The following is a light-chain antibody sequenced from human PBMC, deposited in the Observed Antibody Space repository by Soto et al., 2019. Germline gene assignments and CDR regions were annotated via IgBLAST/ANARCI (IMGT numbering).Light chain of an antibody. J-gene: IGKJ4*01. V-gene: IGKV4-1*01. CDR1: LNIYFKSNNRNY. CDR3: QQYFITPLT. CDR2: WAS. Sequence: DIVMTQSPDSLRVSLGERATISCTSSLNIYFKSNNRNYLAWYQQKTGQPPKLLVYWASTRESGVPDRFTGSGSVTYFTLTIDNVQPDDVAVYYCQQYFITPLTFGGGTRVDIK.